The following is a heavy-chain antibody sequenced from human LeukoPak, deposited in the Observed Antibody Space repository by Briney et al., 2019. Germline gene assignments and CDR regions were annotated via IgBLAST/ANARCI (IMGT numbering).Heavy chain of an antibody. Sequence: SETLSLTCTVSGGSITSGGSYWSWIRQHPGKGLEWIGYLYHSGSTYYSPSLKSRVTISMDTSKNQFSLNLSSVTAADAAVYFCARAAQNWNNAPYFNHWGQGTLVTVSS. CDR2: LYHSGST. CDR3: ARAAQNWNNAPYFNH. V-gene: IGHV4-31*03. J-gene: IGHJ4*02. CDR1: GGSITSGGSY. D-gene: IGHD1-1*01.